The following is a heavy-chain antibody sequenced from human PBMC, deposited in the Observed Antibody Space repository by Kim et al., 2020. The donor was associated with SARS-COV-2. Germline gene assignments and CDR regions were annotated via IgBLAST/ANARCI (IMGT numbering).Heavy chain of an antibody. Sequence: GGSLRLSCAASGFTFSDYYMSWIRQAPGKGLEWVSYISSSGSTIYYADSVKGRFTISRDNAKNSLYLQMNSLRAEDTAVYYCARASRLRYFDWLLLFDYWGQGTLVTVSS. CDR3: ARASRLRYFDWLLLFDY. J-gene: IGHJ4*02. CDR2: ISSSGSTI. V-gene: IGHV3-11*01. CDR1: GFTFSDYY. D-gene: IGHD3-9*01.